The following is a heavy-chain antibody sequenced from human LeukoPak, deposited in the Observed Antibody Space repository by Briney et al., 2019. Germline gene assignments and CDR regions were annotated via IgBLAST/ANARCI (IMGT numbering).Heavy chain of an antibody. D-gene: IGHD3-22*01. CDR2: IYHSGST. V-gene: IGHV4-30-2*01. CDR3: ARVGTYDRVDP. Sequence: TLSLTCTVSGGSISRCFWSWIRQPPGKGLEWIGYIYHSGSTYYNPSLKSRVTISVDRSKNQFSLKLSSVTAADTAVYYCARVGTYDRVDPRGQGTLVTVSS. J-gene: IGHJ5*02. CDR1: GGSISRCF.